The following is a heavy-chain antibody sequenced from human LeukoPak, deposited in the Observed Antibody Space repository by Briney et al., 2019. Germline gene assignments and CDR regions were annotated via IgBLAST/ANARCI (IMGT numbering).Heavy chain of an antibody. D-gene: IGHD6-13*01. V-gene: IGHV3-48*01. CDR2: ISSSSSTI. CDR3: ARDLEIAAAGTGTFDY. J-gene: IGHJ4*02. Sequence: GGSLRLSCAASGFTFSSYTMNWVRQAPGKGLEWVSYISSSSSTIYYADSVKGRFTISRDNAKNSLYLQMNSLRAEDTAVYYCARDLEIAAAGTGTFDYWGQGTLVTVSS. CDR1: GFTFSSYT.